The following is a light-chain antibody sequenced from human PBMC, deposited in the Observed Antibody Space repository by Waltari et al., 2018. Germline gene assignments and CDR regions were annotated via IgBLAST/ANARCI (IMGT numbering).Light chain of an antibody. J-gene: IGKJ2*01. V-gene: IGKV4-1*01. CDR3: HQYYSIPYT. CDR2: WAS. Sequence: IVMTQSPDSLSVSLGESATINCKSSQSVFYSSYNKNDLAWYQQKPGQPPKLLIYWASTRESGVPDRFSGSGSGTDFTLTISSLQAEDVAVYYCHQYYSIPYTFGQGTKLEVK. CDR1: QSVFYSSYNKND.